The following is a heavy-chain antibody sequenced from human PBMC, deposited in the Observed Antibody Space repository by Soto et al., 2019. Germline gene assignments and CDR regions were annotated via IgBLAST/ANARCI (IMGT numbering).Heavy chain of an antibody. V-gene: IGHV3-7*05. CDR2: IKQDGSEK. CDR1: GFALSNYW. J-gene: IGHJ4*02. D-gene: IGHD7-27*01. CDR3: ATETSTWGC. Sequence: EVQVVESGGGLVQPGESLRLSCVASGFALSNYWINWVRQAPGKGLEWVANIKQDGSEKNYVDSVKGRFTISRDNARNSLYLQMNSLRAEDTAAYYCATETSTWGCWGQGTLVTVSS.